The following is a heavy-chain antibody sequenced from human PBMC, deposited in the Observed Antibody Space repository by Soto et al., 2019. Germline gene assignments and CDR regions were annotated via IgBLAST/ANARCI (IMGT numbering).Heavy chain of an antibody. J-gene: IGHJ5*02. V-gene: IGHV4-59*08. CDR1: GGSISSYY. Sequence: SETLSLTCTVSGGSISSYYWSWIRQPPGKGLEWIGYIYYSGSTNYNPSLKSRVTISVDTSKNQFSLKLSSVTAADTAVYYCAGDGGSGSYGPFDPWGQGTLVTVSS. D-gene: IGHD3-10*01. CDR3: AGDGGSGSYGPFDP. CDR2: IYYSGST.